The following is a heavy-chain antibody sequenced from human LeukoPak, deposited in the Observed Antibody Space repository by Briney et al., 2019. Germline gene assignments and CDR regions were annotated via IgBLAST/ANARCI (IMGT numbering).Heavy chain of an antibody. J-gene: IGHJ4*02. CDR1: GFILRYSG. V-gene: IGHV3-30*02. D-gene: IGHD1-7*01. CDR3: AIGVNYAFDD. CDR2: QRYDGGSK. Sequence: GGSLRLSCTAPGFILRYSGFDWVRQAPAKGLERVAFQRYDGGSKCYLDAVKGRFTISRDNSKNTVYLQMDSLRPEDTAVYYCAIGVNYAFDDWGQGTLVTVSS.